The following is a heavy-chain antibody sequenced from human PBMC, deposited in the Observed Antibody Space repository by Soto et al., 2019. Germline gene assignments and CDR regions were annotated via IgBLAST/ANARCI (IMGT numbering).Heavy chain of an antibody. J-gene: IGHJ2*01. CDR2: IIPITGTV. Sequence: QVQLVQSGAELKKPGSSVKVSCKVSGVTFTSYAIGWVRQAPGQGLEWMGGIIPITGTVNYAQKFQGRVTITADESTPTVYMELGSLSSEDTALYYCAREYSSSSQYLYFDVWGRVTMVTVAS. CDR1: GVTFTSYA. CDR3: AREYSSSSQYLYFDV. D-gene: IGHD6-6*01. V-gene: IGHV1-69*01.